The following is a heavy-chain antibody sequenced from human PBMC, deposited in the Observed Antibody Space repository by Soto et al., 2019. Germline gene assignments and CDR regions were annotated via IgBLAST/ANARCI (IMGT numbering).Heavy chain of an antibody. D-gene: IGHD6-6*01. Sequence: HGGSMKLSCAASGFSFYDYAMHWVRQAPGKGLEWVSGISWNSGSIGYADSVKGRFTISRDNAKNSLYLQMNSLRAEDTALYYCSKDRAKRYSSSAGDYWGQGTLVTVSS. CDR1: GFSFYDYA. CDR2: ISWNSGSI. V-gene: IGHV3-9*01. CDR3: SKDRAKRYSSSAGDY. J-gene: IGHJ4*02.